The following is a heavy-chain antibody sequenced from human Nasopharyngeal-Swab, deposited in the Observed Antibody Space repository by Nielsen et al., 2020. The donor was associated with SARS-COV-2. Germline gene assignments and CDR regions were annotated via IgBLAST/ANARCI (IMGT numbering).Heavy chain of an antibody. CDR1: GFTFSSYW. V-gene: IGHV3-74*01. Sequence: GGSLRLSCAASGFTFSSYWMHWVRQAPGKGLVWVSRINSDGSSTSYADSVKGRFTISRDNAKNTLNLQMSSLRAEDTAVYYCVKDRGAHSVVVVAASWGQGTLVTVSP. CDR3: VKDRGAHSVVVVAAS. CDR2: INSDGSST. D-gene: IGHD2-15*01. J-gene: IGHJ4*02.